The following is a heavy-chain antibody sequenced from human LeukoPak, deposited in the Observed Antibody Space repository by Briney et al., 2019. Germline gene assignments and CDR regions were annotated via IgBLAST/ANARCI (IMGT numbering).Heavy chain of an antibody. Sequence: GGSLRLSCAASGFTFSDSAMHWVRQASGKGLEWVGRIRSKANNYATAYAASVKGRFTISRDDSKNTAYLQMNSLKAEDTALYHCIRQSYGDRDWFFDLWGRGTLVTASS. CDR1: GFTFSDSA. CDR3: IRQSYGDRDWFFDL. D-gene: IGHD4-17*01. J-gene: IGHJ2*01. V-gene: IGHV3-73*01. CDR2: IRSKANNYAT.